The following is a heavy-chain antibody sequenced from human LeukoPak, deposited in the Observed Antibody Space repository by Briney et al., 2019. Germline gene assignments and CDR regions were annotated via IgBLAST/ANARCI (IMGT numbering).Heavy chain of an antibody. J-gene: IGHJ4*02. CDR3: ARAPPGAFFDY. Sequence: SETLSLTCTVFGGSISNYYWSWIRQPPGKGLEWIGYISYSGSTNYNPSLKSRVTISVDTSKNQFSLKLSSVTAADTAVYYCARAPPGAFFDYWGQGTLVTVSS. V-gene: IGHV4-59*12. D-gene: IGHD3-3*02. CDR1: GGSISNYY. CDR2: ISYSGST.